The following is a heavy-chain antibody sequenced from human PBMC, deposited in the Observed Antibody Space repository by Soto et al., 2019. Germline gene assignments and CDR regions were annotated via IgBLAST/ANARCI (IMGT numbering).Heavy chain of an antibody. Sequence: GASVKVSCKASGGTFSSYAISWVRQAPGQGLEWMGGIIPIFGTANYAQKFQGRVTITADESTSTAYMELSSLRSEDTAVYYCARPGYYDSSGYYYSYYYGMDVWGQGTTVTVSS. V-gene: IGHV1-69*13. CDR3: ARPGYYDSSGYYYSYYYGMDV. J-gene: IGHJ6*02. CDR2: IIPIFGTA. CDR1: GGTFSSYA. D-gene: IGHD3-22*01.